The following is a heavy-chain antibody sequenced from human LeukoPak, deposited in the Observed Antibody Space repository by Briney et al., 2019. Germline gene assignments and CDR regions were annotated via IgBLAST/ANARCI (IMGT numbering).Heavy chain of an antibody. CDR3: ARYTTGDFDY. D-gene: IGHD1-1*01. CDR1: GYSFTSYW. CDR2: IDPSYSYT. J-gene: IGHJ4*02. V-gene: IGHV5-10-1*01. Sequence: GESLKISCKGSGYSFTSYWISWVRQMPGKGLEWMGRIDPSYSYTNYSPSLQGHVTISADKSISTAYVQWSGLKAADTAMYYCARYTTGDFDYWGQGTLVTVSS.